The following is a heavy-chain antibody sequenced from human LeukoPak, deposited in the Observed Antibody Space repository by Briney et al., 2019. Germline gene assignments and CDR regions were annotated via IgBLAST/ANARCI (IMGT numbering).Heavy chain of an antibody. Sequence: GGSLRLSCAASGFTFSSYAMHWVRQAPGKGLEWVAVISYDGSNKYYADSVKGRFTISRDNSKNSLYLQMNSLRAEDTAVYYCARHRTASDYWGQGTLVTVSS. CDR2: ISYDGSNK. CDR1: GFTFSSYA. D-gene: IGHD3-16*02. CDR3: ARHRTASDY. J-gene: IGHJ4*02. V-gene: IGHV3-30*04.